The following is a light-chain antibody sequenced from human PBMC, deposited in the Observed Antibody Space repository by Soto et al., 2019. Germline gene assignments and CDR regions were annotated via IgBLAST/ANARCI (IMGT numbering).Light chain of an antibody. CDR1: SSDVGGYNY. CDR3: SSYAGSNNLVV. CDR2: EVS. J-gene: IGLJ2*01. V-gene: IGLV2-8*01. Sequence: SALTQPPSASGSPGQSVTISCTGTSSDVGGYNYVSWYQQHPGKAPKLVIYEVSKRPSGVPARFSGSKSGNTASLTVSGLQAEDEADYYCSSYAGSNNLVVFGGGTKVTVL.